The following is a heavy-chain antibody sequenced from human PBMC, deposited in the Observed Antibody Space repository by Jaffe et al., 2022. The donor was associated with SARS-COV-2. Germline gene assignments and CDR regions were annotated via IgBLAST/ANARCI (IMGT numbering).Heavy chain of an antibody. CDR2: ISWNSGSI. CDR1: GFTFDDYA. Sequence: EVQLVESGGGLVQPGRSLRLSCAASGFTFDDYAMHWVRQAPGKGLEWVSGISWNSGSIGYADSVKGRFTISRDNAKNSLYLQMNSLRAEDTALYYCAKGPVSQQMHYYYYGMDVWGQGTTVTVSS. D-gene: IGHD4-17*01. V-gene: IGHV3-9*01. CDR3: AKGPVSQQMHYYYYGMDV. J-gene: IGHJ6*02.